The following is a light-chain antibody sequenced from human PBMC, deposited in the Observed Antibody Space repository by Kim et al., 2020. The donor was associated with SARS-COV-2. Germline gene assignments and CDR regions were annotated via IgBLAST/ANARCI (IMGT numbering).Light chain of an antibody. CDR1: QDISNY. J-gene: IGKJ1*01. CDR3: QKCDSAPWT. CDR2: AAS. V-gene: IGKV1-27*01. Sequence: GDRVTITCRASQDISNYLAWFQLKPGKAPKLLIYAASALQPGVPSRFSGSGSETDFTLTVTSLQPEDVATYYCQKCDSAPWTFGQGTKVDIK.